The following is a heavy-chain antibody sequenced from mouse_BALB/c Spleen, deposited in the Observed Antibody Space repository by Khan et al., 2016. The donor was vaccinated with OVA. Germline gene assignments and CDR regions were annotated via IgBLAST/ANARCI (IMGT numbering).Heavy chain of an antibody. V-gene: IGHV1-4*01. CDR1: GYTFTSYT. D-gene: IGHD2-1*01. CDR2: INPTNIYT. CDR3: ARVGRYRGNYGDWFAY. Sequence: QVQLQQSGAELARPGASVKMSCKASGYTFTSYTIHWVKQRPGQGLEWIGYINPTNIYTNYNQKFRDKATLTADKSSRTAYMHLSSLTSEDSAVYDCARVGRYRGNYGDWFAYWGQGTLVTVSA. J-gene: IGHJ3*01.